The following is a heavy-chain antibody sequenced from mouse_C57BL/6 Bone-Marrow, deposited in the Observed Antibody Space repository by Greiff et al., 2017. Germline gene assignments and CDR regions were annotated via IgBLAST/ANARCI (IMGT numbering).Heavy chain of an antibody. Sequence: QVQLQQPGAELVKPGASVKMSCKASGYTFTSYWITWVKQRPGQGLEWIGDIYPTSGRTNYNEKFKSKAILTVDTSSTAAYMQLSSLTSEDSAVCYCARSGPLGRSFDYWGQGTTLTVSS. V-gene: IGHV1-55*01. CDR3: ARSGPLGRSFDY. CDR1: GYTFTSYW. J-gene: IGHJ2*01. CDR2: IYPTSGRT. D-gene: IGHD4-1*01.